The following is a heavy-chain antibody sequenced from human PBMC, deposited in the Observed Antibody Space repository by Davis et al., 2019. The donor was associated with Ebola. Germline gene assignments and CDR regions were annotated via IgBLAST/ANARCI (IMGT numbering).Heavy chain of an antibody. CDR3: ARWQYSNNWYWLDL. CDR2: IHDNSVT. J-gene: IGHJ5*02. V-gene: IGHV3-66*01. Sequence: GESLKISCAASGFTVSSAFMKWVRQAPGEGLEWVSIIHDNSVTAYSNSVKGRFIISRDISRNTLHLQMNSLRAEDTAVYYCARWQYSNNWYWLDLWGQGTLVTVSS. D-gene: IGHD6-6*01. CDR1: GFTVSSAF.